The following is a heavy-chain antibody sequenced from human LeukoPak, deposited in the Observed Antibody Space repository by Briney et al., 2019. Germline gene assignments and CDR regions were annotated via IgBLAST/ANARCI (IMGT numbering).Heavy chain of an antibody. CDR2: IKQDGSEK. Sequence: GGSLRLSCAASGFTFSSYWMSWVRQAPGKGLEWVANIKQDGSEKYYVDSVKGRFTISRDNAKNSLYLQMNSLRSDDTAVYYCARHITIFGVQELGYWGQGTLVTVSS. J-gene: IGHJ4*02. CDR3: ARHITIFGVQELGY. D-gene: IGHD3-3*01. CDR1: GFTFSSYW. V-gene: IGHV3-7*03.